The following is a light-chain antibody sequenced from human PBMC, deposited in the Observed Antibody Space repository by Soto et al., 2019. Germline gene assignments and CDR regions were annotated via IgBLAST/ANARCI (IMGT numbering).Light chain of an antibody. CDR3: GAWDSRLRVGL. Sequence: QSVLTQPPSMSAAPGQKVTISCSGSTSNIENNYVSLYQHLPGTAPKLLIYDNDERPSGIPDRFSASKSGTSATLGIAELQIWDGADCYCGAWDSRLRVGLFGGGTKLTLL. CDR1: TSNIENNY. V-gene: IGLV1-51*01. J-gene: IGLJ2*01. CDR2: DND.